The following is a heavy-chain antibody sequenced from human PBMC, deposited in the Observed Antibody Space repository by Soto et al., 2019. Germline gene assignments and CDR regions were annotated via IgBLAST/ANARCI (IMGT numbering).Heavy chain of an antibody. Sequence: GGSLRLSCAASGFTFSSYWMHWVRQAPGKGLVWVSRINSDGSSTSYADSVKGRFTISRDNAKNTLYLQMNSLRAEDTAVYYCVAGTRVVYYYYGMDVWGQGTTVTVYS. CDR3: VAGTRVVYYYYGMDV. CDR1: GFTFSSYW. J-gene: IGHJ6*02. V-gene: IGHV3-74*01. CDR2: INSDGSST. D-gene: IGHD3-10*01.